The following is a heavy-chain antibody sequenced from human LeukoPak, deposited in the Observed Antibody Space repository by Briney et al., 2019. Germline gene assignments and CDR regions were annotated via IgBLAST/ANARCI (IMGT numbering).Heavy chain of an antibody. CDR2: IYYSGST. J-gene: IGHJ5*02. Sequence: PSETLSLTCTVSGGSISSYYWSWIRQPPGKGLEWIGYIYYSGSTYYNPSLKSRVTISVDTSKNQFSLKLSSVTAADTAVYYCARDLKSPSYLDWFDPWGQGTLVTVSS. CDR3: ARDLKSPSYLDWFDP. CDR1: GGSISSYY. V-gene: IGHV4-59*12. D-gene: IGHD3-16*02.